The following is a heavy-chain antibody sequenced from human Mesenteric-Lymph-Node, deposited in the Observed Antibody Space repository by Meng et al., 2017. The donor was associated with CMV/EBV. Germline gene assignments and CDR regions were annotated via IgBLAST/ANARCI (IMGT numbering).Heavy chain of an antibody. Sequence: GESLKISCAASEFTFNTYAMHWVRQAPGKGLEWVSSISGGGRHIYYADSVTGRFTISRDNARNSLYLQMNSLSADDTALYYCARDRELAFYDSRPFWYFDLWGRGTPVTVSS. CDR3: ARDRELAFYDSRPFWYFDL. J-gene: IGHJ2*01. D-gene: IGHD3-22*01. CDR1: EFTFNTYA. V-gene: IGHV3-21*01. CDR2: ISGGGRHI.